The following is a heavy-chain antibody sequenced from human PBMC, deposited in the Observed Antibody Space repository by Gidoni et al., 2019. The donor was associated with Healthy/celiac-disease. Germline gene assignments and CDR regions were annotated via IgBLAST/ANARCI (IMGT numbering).Heavy chain of an antibody. CDR1: GGTFTSYA. Sequence: QVQLVQAGAEVTKPGSSVKASCTASGGTFTSYAISWVLQAPGQGLEWMGGIIPIFGTANYAQKFKGRVTITADESTSTAYMELSSLRSEDTAVYYCARRLHGYSSGWYYDYWGQGTLVTVSS. CDR3: ARRLHGYSSGWYYDY. J-gene: IGHJ4*02. V-gene: IGHV1-69*01. D-gene: IGHD6-19*01. CDR2: IIPIFGTA.